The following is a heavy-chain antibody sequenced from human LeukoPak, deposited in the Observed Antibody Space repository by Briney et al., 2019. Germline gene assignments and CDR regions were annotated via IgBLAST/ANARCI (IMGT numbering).Heavy chain of an antibody. CDR2: ISAYNGNT. Sequence: ASVKVSCKASGYTFINYAISWVRQAPGQGLEWMGWISAYNGNTDYAQKFRGRVTMTTDTSTSTAYMDLRSLTSDDTAVYYCARGAELWFGELLYNWFDPWGQGTLVTVSS. V-gene: IGHV1-18*01. CDR1: GYTFINYA. D-gene: IGHD3-10*01. J-gene: IGHJ5*02. CDR3: ARGAELWFGELLYNWFDP.